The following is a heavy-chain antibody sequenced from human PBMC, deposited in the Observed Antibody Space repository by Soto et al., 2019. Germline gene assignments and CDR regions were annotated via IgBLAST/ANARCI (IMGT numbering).Heavy chain of an antibody. D-gene: IGHD2-15*01. V-gene: IGHV3-23*01. CDR3: AGGLDY. CDR1: GFTFSNYG. Sequence: EVQLLESGGGLVQPGRSLRLSCAASGFTFSNYGMKWVRQAPGKGLEWVSGIDGIGSSTYYADSVKGRFTISRDNSKNTLFLQMNSLRAEDTALYYCAGGLDYWGQVTLVTVSS. CDR2: IDGIGSST. J-gene: IGHJ4*02.